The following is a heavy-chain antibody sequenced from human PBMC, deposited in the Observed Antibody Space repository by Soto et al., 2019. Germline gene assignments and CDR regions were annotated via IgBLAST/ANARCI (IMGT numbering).Heavy chain of an antibody. CDR1: GCSLSSGGYY. Sequence: SETLSLTCTFSGCSLSSGGYYWSRIRQHPGKGLEWIGYIYYSGSTYYNPSLKSRVTISVDTSKNQFSLKLSSVTAADTAVYYCARDRRDYGDYPYYYYGMDVWGQGTTVTVSS. D-gene: IGHD4-17*01. V-gene: IGHV4-31*03. J-gene: IGHJ6*02. CDR3: ARDRRDYGDYPYYYYGMDV. CDR2: IYYSGST.